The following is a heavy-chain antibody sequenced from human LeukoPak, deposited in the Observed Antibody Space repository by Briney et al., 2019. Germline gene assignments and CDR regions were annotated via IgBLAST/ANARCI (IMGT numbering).Heavy chain of an antibody. Sequence: SETLSLTCTVSGVSISSYYCSWIRQPPGKGLEWIGYIYYSGSTNYNPSLKSRVTISVDASKNQFSLKLSSVTAADTAVYYCARGGYSYGYFDYWGQGTLVTVSS. D-gene: IGHD5-18*01. CDR3: ARGGYSYGYFDY. CDR2: IYYSGST. J-gene: IGHJ4*02. CDR1: GVSISSYY. V-gene: IGHV4-59*01.